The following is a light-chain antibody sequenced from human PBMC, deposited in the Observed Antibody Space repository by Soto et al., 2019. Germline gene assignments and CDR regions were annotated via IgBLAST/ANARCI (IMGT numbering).Light chain of an antibody. J-gene: IGKJ5*01. V-gene: IGKV3-11*01. CDR2: DAT. CDR1: QSVSNY. CDR3: PQRRHWPFA. Sequence: EIVLTQSPATLSLSPGDRATLSCRASQSVSNYLAWYQQKPGQAPRLVMYDATNRAAGIPDRFSGSGSATDFPLTIRRLEPEGFETYYWPQRRHWPFAFGQGTLLEIQ.